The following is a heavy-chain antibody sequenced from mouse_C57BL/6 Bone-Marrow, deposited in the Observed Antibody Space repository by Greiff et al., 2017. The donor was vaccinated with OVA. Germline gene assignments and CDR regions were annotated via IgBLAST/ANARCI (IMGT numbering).Heavy chain of an antibody. J-gene: IGHJ4*01. CDR1: GFTFSDYG. CDR3: ARLGSPAMDY. Sequence: DVKLVESGGGLVKPGGSLKLSCAASGFTFSDYGMHWVRQAPEKGLEWVAYISSGSSTIYYADTVKGRFTISRDNAKNTLFLKMTSLRSEDTARYYCARLGSPAMDYWGQGTSVTVSS. V-gene: IGHV5-17*01. CDR2: ISSGSSTI.